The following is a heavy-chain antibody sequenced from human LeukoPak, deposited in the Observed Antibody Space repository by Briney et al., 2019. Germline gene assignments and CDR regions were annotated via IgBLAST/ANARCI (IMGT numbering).Heavy chain of an antibody. V-gene: IGHV4-59*12. D-gene: IGHD3-16*01. J-gene: IGHJ5*02. Sequence: SETLSLTCTVSGGSISSYYWSWIRQPPGKGLEWIGYIYYSGSTNYKPSLKSRVTISVETSKNQFTLKLSSVTAADTAVYYCAREGVWFDPWGQGTLVTVSS. CDR1: GGSISSYY. CDR2: IYYSGST. CDR3: AREGVWFDP.